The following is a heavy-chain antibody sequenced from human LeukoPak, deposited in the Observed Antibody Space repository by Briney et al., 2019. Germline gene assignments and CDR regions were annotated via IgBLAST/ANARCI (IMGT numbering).Heavy chain of an antibody. Sequence: SETLSLTCTVSGGSISSYHWIWIRQPPGKGLEWIGYIHYSGSTNYNPSVKSGVTTSVDTSKKQFSLKLRSVTAADTTVYYCARSVSWGLLVRDDAFDIWGQGTMVTVSS. V-gene: IGHV4-59*08. CDR3: ARSVSWGLLVRDDAFDI. CDR2: IHYSGST. CDR1: GGSISSYH. D-gene: IGHD2-21*01. J-gene: IGHJ3*02.